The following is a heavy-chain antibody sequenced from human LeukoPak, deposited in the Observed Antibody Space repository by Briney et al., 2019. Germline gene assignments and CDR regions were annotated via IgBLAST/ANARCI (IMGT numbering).Heavy chain of an antibody. D-gene: IGHD6-19*01. V-gene: IGHV4-34*01. J-gene: IGHJ3*02. CDR2: INHRGGT. CDR3: VRELAVARAAFDM. CDR1: GGSFSGYY. Sequence: KPSETLSLTCAVFGGSFSGYYWSWVRQPPGRGLEWIGEINHRGGTNYNPSLKSRVSISVDTSKNQFSLNLRSVTAADTAVYYCVRELAVARAAFDMWGQGTMVTVSS.